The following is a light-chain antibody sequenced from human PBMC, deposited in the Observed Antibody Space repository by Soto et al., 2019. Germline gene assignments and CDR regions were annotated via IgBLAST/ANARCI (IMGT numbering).Light chain of an antibody. Sequence: QAVVTQEPSFSVSPGGTVTLTCGLSSGSVSTSYYPSWYQQTPGQAPRTLIYSTNTRSSGVPDRFSGSMLGNKAALTITGAQADDESDYYCALYMGSGISVFGGGTQLTVL. J-gene: IGLJ2*01. CDR3: ALYMGSGISV. V-gene: IGLV8-61*01. CDR2: STN. CDR1: SGSVSTSYY.